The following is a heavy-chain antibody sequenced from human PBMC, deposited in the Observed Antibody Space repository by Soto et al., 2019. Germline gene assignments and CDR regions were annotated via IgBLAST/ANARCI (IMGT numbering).Heavy chain of an antibody. J-gene: IGHJ4*02. CDR2: IRSKAYGGTT. Sequence: PGGSLRLSCTASGFTFGDYAMSWFRQAPGKGLEWVGFIRSKAYGGTTEYAASVKGRFTISRDDSKSIAYLQMNSLKTEDTAVYYCTRATSSGAAAGTQDYWGQGTLVTVSS. CDR1: GFTFGDYA. CDR3: TRATSSGAAAGTQDY. V-gene: IGHV3-49*03. D-gene: IGHD6-13*01.